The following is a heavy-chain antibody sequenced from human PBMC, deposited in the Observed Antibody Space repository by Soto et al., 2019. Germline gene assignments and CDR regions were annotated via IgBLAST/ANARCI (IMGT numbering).Heavy chain of an antibody. V-gene: IGHV3-33*01. Sequence: QVQLVESGGGVVQPGRSLRLSCAASGFTFSSYGMHWVRQAPGKGLEWVAVIWYDGSNKYYADSVKGRFTISRDNSKNTLYLQINSLRAEDTAVYYCAREKYYYGSEIDYWGQGTLVTVSS. CDR3: AREKYYYGSEIDY. CDR2: IWYDGSNK. D-gene: IGHD3-10*01. CDR1: GFTFSSYG. J-gene: IGHJ4*02.